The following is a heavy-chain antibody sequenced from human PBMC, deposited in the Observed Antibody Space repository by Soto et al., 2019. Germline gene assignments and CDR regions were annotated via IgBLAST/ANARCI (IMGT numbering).Heavy chain of an antibody. Sequence: SETLSLTCAVSGDSISRGYYWAWIRQPPGKGLEYIGSIYHSGTTCYNPSLKSRVTISVDTSKNQFSLKLSSVTAADTAVYYCARYSGSYSNWFDPWGQGTLVTV. J-gene: IGHJ5*02. CDR3: ARYSGSYSNWFDP. CDR1: GDSISRGYY. CDR2: IYHSGTT. D-gene: IGHD1-26*01. V-gene: IGHV4-38-2*01.